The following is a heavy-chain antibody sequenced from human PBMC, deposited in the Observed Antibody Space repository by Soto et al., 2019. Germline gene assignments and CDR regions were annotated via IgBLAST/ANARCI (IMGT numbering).Heavy chain of an antibody. J-gene: IGHJ4*02. CDR1: GFTFTRYS. Sequence: GGSLRLSCAASGFTFTRYSMNWVRQAPGKGLEWVSSISSTTNYIYYGDSMKGRFTISRDNAKNSLYLEMNSLRAEDTAVYYCARESEDLTSNFDYWGQGPLVTVSS. CDR2: ISSTTNYI. CDR3: ARESEDLTSNFDY. V-gene: IGHV3-21*06.